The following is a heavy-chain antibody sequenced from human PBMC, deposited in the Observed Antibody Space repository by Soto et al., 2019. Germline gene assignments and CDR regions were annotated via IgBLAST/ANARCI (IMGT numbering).Heavy chain of an antibody. V-gene: IGHV4-59*01. CDR2: IYYSGST. CDR1: GGSISSYY. J-gene: IGHJ3*02. CDR3: ARIGLRYFDWLLDAFDI. D-gene: IGHD3-9*01. Sequence: QVQLQESGPGLVKPSETLSLTCTVSGGSISSYYWSWIRQPPGKGLEWIGYIYYSGSTNYNPSLKSLVTISVDTSKNQFSLKLSSVTAADTAVYYCARIGLRYFDWLLDAFDIWGQGTMVTVSS.